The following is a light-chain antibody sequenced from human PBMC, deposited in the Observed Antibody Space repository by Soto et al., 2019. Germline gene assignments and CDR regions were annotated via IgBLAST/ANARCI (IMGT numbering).Light chain of an antibody. J-gene: IGKJ5*01. CDR2: GTS. CDR3: QRRVH. V-gene: IGKV3D-15*01. Sequence: EIVMTQSPATLSVSPGERATLSCRASQSITSNLAWYQQKPGQTPRLLIYGTSTRATGIPARFSGSGSGTDFTLTISSLEPEDFAVYYCQRRVHFGQGTRLEIK. CDR1: QSITSN.